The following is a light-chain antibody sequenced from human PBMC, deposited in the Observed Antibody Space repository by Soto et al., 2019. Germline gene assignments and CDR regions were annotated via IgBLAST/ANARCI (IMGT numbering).Light chain of an antibody. Sequence: QSALTQPASVSGSPGQSITISCTGTSSDVGSYNLVSWYQKHPGKAPKLMIYEGSTRHSGVSDRFSGSKSGNTASLTISGLQAEDESDYYCCSCVGSTMSVVFGGGTKVTVL. J-gene: IGLJ2*01. CDR3: CSCVGSTMSVV. CDR1: SSDVGSYNL. CDR2: EGS. V-gene: IGLV2-23*01.